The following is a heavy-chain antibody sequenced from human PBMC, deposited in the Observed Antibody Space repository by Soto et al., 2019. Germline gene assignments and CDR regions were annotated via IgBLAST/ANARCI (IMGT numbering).Heavy chain of an antibody. D-gene: IGHD3-3*01. CDR2: VIPFSGTT. V-gene: IGHV1-69*12. CDR1: GGSLSYNV. CDR3: ASFSRGTWSGVTAD. Sequence: QVQLVQSGAEVKKPGSSVKVSCKASGGSLSYNVISWVRQVPGQGLEWMGGVIPFSGTTTYAQKFQDRVTMTADESASSAHMELRSLTSEDTAVYYCASFSRGTWSGVTADWGQGTPVAVSS. J-gene: IGHJ4*02.